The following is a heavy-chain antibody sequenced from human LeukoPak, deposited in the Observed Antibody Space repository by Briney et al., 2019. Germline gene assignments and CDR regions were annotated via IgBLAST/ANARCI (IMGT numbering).Heavy chain of an antibody. V-gene: IGHV1-69*04. CDR3: ARDQGHYYDSSGYIFDY. CDR1: GGTFSSYA. CDR2: IIPILGIA. J-gene: IGHJ4*02. Sequence: ASVKVSCKASGGTFSSYAISWVRQAPGQGLEWMGRIIPILGIANYAQKFQGRVTITAGKSTSTAYMELSSLRSEDTAVYYCARDQGHYYDSSGYIFDYWGQGTLVTVSS. D-gene: IGHD3-22*01.